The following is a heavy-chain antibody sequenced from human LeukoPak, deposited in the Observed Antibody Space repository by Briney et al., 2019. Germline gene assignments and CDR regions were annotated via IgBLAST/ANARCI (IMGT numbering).Heavy chain of an antibody. CDR3: ARLPLGFFGEVLRYFDY. D-gene: IGHD3-3*01. J-gene: IGHJ4*02. V-gene: IGHV4-30-2*01. Sequence: SQTLSLTCTVSGGSISSGDYYWSWIRQPPGKGLQWIGYIYHSGSTYYNPSLKSRVTISVDTSKNQFSLKLSSVTAADTAVYYCARLPLGFFGEVLRYFDYRGQGTLVTVSS. CDR2: IYHSGST. CDR1: GGSISSGDYY.